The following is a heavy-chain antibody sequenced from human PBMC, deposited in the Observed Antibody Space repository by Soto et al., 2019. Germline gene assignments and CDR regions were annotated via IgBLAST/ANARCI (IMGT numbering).Heavy chain of an antibody. CDR2: ISGSGGST. CDR1: GVTFSRYS. V-gene: IGHV3-23*01. J-gene: IGHJ5*02. D-gene: IGHD3-22*01. CDR3: AKDNYYDSSGYYLT. Sequence: PGGYLILSCAASGVTFSRYSIAWVRQAPGKGLEWVSAISGSGGSTYYADSVKGRFTISRDNSKNTLYLQMNSLRAEDTAVYYCAKDNYYDSSGYYLTWGQGT.